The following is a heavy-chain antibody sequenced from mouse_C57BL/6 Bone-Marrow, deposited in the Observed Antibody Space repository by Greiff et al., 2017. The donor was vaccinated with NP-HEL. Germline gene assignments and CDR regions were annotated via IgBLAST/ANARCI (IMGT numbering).Heavy chain of an antibody. Sequence: EVKLMESGGGLVKPGGSLKLSCAASGFTFSSYAMSWVRQTPEKRLEWVATISDGGSYTYYPDNVKGRFTISRDNAKNNLYLQMSHLKSEDTAMYYCASHITTVVATWYVDVWGTGTTVTVSS. V-gene: IGHV5-4*03. D-gene: IGHD1-1*01. CDR3: ASHITTVVATWYVDV. CDR2: ISDGGSYT. J-gene: IGHJ1*03. CDR1: GFTFSSYA.